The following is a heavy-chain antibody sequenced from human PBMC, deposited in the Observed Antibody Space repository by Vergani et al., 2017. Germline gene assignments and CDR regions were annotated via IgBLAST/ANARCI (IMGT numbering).Heavy chain of an antibody. CDR1: GGSVSSGSYY. Sequence: QVQLQESGPGLVKPSETLCLTCTVPGGSVSSGSYYWSWIRQPPGKGLEWIGYIYYSGSTNYNPSLKSRVTISVDTSKNQFSLKLSSVTAADTAVYYCARVGSTTTVXTPGGNYYYYGMDVWGQGTTVTVSS. CDR3: ARVGSTTTVXTPGGNYYYYGMDV. D-gene: IGHD4-23*01. CDR2: IYYSGST. V-gene: IGHV4-61*01. J-gene: IGHJ6*02.